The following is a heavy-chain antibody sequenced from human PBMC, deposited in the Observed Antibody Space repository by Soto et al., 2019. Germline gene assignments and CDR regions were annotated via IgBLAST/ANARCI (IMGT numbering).Heavy chain of an antibody. CDR1: GFTFSSYS. J-gene: IGHJ4*02. D-gene: IGHD7-27*01. V-gene: IGHV3-48*01. CDR3: ARAGEMIDY. CDR2: ISSSSSTI. Sequence: EVQLVESGGGLVQPGGSLRLSCAASGFTFSSYSMNWVRQAPGKGLEWVSYISSSSSTIYYADSVMGRFTISRDNAKNSLYLQMNSLRAEDTAVYYCARAGEMIDYWGQGTLVTVSS.